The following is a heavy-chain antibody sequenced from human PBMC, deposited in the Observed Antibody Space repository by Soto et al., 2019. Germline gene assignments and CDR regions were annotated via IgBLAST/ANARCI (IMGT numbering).Heavy chain of an antibody. CDR2: IFPLTDIP. Sequence: QVQLVQSGTEVKKPGSSVKVSCKASGGTFRNYPINWVRQAPGQGLEWMGSIFPLTDIPDYAQNFQARLTISADKSTSTAYMELSSLTSDYTAMYFGARGPLVVLNYFESWGQGTLVTVSS. CDR3: ARGPLVVLNYFES. J-gene: IGHJ4*02. CDR1: GGTFRNYP. V-gene: IGHV1-69*02.